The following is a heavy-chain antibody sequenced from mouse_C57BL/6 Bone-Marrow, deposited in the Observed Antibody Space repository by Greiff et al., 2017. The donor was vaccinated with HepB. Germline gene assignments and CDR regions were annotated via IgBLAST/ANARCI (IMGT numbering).Heavy chain of an antibody. V-gene: IGHV1-26*01. CDR1: GYTFTDYY. J-gene: IGHJ3*01. CDR3: ARPRYYYGSPAWFAY. Sequence: VQLQQSGPELVKPGASVKISCKASGYTFTDYYMNWVKQSHGKSLEWIGDINPNNGGTSYNQKFKGKATLTVDKSSSTAYMELRSLTSEDSAVYYCARPRYYYGSPAWFAYWGQGTLVTVSA. D-gene: IGHD1-1*01. CDR2: INPNNGGT.